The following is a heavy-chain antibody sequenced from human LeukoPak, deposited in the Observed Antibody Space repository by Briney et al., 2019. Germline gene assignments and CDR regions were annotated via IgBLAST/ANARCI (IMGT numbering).Heavy chain of an antibody. J-gene: IGHJ4*02. CDR1: GFTFSNFW. V-gene: IGHV3-7*03. Sequence: GGSLRLSCTASGFTFSNFWMSWVRQAPGKGLEWVANIKPDGSDTYYVDSMEGRFTISRDNAKNSLYLQMNSLRAEDTAVYCCARGLFAGGWYPDYFDYWGQGTLVTVSS. CDR2: IKPDGSDT. D-gene: IGHD6-19*01. CDR3: ARGLFAGGWYPDYFDY.